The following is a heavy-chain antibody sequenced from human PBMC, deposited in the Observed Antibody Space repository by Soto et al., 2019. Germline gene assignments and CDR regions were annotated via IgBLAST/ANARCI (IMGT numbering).Heavy chain of an antibody. J-gene: IGHJ4*02. CDR1: GFTFSSYA. V-gene: IGHV3-23*01. Sequence: EVQLLESGGGLVQPGGSLRLSCAASGFTFSSYAMSWVRQAPGKGLEWVSLISGSGGGTYYADSVKGRFTISRDNSKNSLYLQRNGLRAEDTGVDYCANHAAAAASDYCGQGTLVTVSS. CDR2: ISGSGGGT. D-gene: IGHD6-13*01. CDR3: ANHAAAAASDY.